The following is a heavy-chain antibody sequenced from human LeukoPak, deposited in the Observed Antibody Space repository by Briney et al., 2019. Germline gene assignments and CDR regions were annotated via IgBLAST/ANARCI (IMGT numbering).Heavy chain of an antibody. D-gene: IGHD6-19*01. Sequence: GGSLRLSCAASGFTFSNAWMSWVRQAPGKGLEWVGRIKSKIDGGTTGYAAPVKGRFTISRDDSKNTLYLQMNSLKTEDTAVYYCTTGVSSGWYPDYWGQGTLVTVSS. V-gene: IGHV3-15*01. CDR3: TTGVSSGWYPDY. CDR1: GFTFSNAW. J-gene: IGHJ4*02. CDR2: IKSKIDGGTT.